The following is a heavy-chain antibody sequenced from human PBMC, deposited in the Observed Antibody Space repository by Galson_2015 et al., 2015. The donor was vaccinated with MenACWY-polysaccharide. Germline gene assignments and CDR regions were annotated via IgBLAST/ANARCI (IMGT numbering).Heavy chain of an antibody. V-gene: IGHV3-7*03. CDR2: MNQDGSDK. Sequence: SLRLSCAASGFTFGNYWMNWVRQAPGKGLEWVANMNQDGSDKRYAESVRGRFTISRDNGKSSLFLQMISLKASDTAIYYCARITGGEYFQYWGQGALVTV. CDR3: ARITGGEYFQY. J-gene: IGHJ1*01. D-gene: IGHD3-10*01. CDR1: GFTFGNYW.